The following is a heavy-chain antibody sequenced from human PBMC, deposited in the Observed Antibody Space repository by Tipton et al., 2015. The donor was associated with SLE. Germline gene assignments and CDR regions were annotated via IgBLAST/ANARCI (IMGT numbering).Heavy chain of an antibody. J-gene: IGHJ4*02. CDR2: IYYSGTT. Sequence: TLSLTCTVSGGSISGSSYYWGWIRQPPGKGLEWIGSIYYSGTTSYNASLESRVTISVDTSKNQFSLRLSSVTAADTAVYYCARHYYDSSGFPIWGQGTLVTVSS. CDR3: ARHYYDSSGFPI. V-gene: IGHV4-39*01. CDR1: GGSISGSSYY. D-gene: IGHD3-22*01.